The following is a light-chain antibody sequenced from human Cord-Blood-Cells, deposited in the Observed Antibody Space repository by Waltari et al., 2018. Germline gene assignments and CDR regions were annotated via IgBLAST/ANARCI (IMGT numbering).Light chain of an antibody. CDR3: QVWDSSSDHRV. CDR2: YAG. CDR1: NIGSNS. J-gene: IGLJ3*02. Sequence: SYVLTQPPSVSVAPGKTARITCGGNNIGSNSVHWYQQKQGQAPVLVIYYAGDRPSGFPVRFLGSNFGNTATRTISRVEAGDEADYYCQVWDSSSDHRVFGGGTKLTVL. V-gene: IGLV3-21*04.